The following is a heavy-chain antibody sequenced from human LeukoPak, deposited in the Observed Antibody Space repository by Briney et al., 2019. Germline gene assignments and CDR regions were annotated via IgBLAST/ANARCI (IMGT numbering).Heavy chain of an antibody. D-gene: IGHD3-3*01. V-gene: IGHV3-74*01. CDR1: GFTFSSFW. CDR2: TNIDGSTT. Sequence: GGSLRLSCAASGFTFSSFWMHWVRQAPGKGLVWVSLTNIDGSTTNYADSVKGRFTISRDNAKSTPYLQMNSLRAEDTAVYYCAREVRTTIFGVVNTYGTDVWGQGTTVTVSS. J-gene: IGHJ6*02. CDR3: AREVRTTIFGVVNTYGTDV.